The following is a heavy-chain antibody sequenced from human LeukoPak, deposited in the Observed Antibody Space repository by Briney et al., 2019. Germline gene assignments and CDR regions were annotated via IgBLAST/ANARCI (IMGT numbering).Heavy chain of an antibody. CDR1: GFTFSRSA. CDR3: AKANYSGSYYFDS. D-gene: IGHD1-26*01. V-gene: IGHV3-23*01. J-gene: IGHJ4*02. CDR2: FRASGGTT. Sequence: GGSLRLSCAASGFTFSRSAMNWVRQAPGKGLEWVSSFRASGGTTYYADSVKGQFTISRDNSKNTLSVQMNSLRAEDTAVYYCAKANYSGSYYFDSWGQGTLVTVSS.